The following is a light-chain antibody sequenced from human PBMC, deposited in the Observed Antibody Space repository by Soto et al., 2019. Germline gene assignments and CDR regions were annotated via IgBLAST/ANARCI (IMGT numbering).Light chain of an antibody. CDR2: DVS. CDR3: CSYAGSYSYV. V-gene: IGLV2-11*01. Sequence: QSALTQPRSVSGSPGQSVTISCTGTSSDVGGYNYVSWYQEQPGKAPKLMIYDVSKRPSGVPDRFSGSKSGNTASLTISGLQAEDAADYYCCSYAGSYSYVFGTGTKLTVL. CDR1: SSDVGGYNY. J-gene: IGLJ1*01.